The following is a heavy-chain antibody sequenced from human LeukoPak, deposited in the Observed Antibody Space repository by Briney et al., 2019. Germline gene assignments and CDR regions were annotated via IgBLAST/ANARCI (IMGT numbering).Heavy chain of an antibody. V-gene: IGHV3-21*01. Sequence: EGSLRLSCAASGFTFSSYSMNWVRQAPGKGLEWVSSISSSSSYIYYADSVKGRFTISRDNAKNSLYLQMNSLRAEDTAVYYCARDSSGSSYYYYYYMDVWGKGTTVTVSS. CDR2: ISSSSSYI. D-gene: IGHD3-22*01. CDR1: GFTFSSYS. J-gene: IGHJ6*03. CDR3: ARDSSGSSYYYYYYMDV.